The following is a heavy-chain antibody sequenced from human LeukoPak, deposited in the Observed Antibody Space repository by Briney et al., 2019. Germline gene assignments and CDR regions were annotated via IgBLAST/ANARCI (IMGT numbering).Heavy chain of an antibody. Sequence: GGSLRLSCAASGFTFGSYGIHWVRQAPGRGLEWVAVIWYDGSEEYYADSVRGRFSISRDNSRNTVLLQMNSLRAEDTAVYYCARVNGDYMLDYWGQGTLVTVSS. J-gene: IGHJ4*02. D-gene: IGHD4-17*01. CDR2: IWYDGSEE. CDR1: GFTFGSYG. V-gene: IGHV3-33*01. CDR3: ARVNGDYMLDY.